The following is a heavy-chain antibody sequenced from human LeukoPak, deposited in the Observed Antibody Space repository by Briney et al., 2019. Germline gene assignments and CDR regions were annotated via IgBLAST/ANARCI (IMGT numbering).Heavy chain of an antibody. CDR2: IYYSGST. V-gene: IGHV4-59*08. CDR1: GGSISSYY. CDR3: ARHYYGSGSYYNFDY. Sequence: PSETLSLTCTVSGGSISSYYRSWIRQPPGKGQEWIGYIYYSGSTNYNPSLTSRVTISVDTSKNQFSLKLSSVTAADTAVYYCARHYYGSGSYYNFDYWGQGTLVTVSS. J-gene: IGHJ4*02. D-gene: IGHD3-10*01.